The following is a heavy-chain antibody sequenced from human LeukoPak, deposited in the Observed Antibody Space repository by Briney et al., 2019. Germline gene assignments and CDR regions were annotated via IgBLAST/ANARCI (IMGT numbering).Heavy chain of an antibody. Sequence: PGGSLRLSCAASGFTFSDYYMSWIRQAPGKGLEWVSYISSSGSTIYYADSVKGRFTISRDNAKNSLYLQMNSLRAEDTAVYYCARESVRWRVPAATDAFDIWGQGTMVTVSS. CDR2: ISSSGSTI. CDR1: GFTFSDYY. J-gene: IGHJ3*02. CDR3: ARESVRWRVPAATDAFDI. D-gene: IGHD2-2*01. V-gene: IGHV3-11*04.